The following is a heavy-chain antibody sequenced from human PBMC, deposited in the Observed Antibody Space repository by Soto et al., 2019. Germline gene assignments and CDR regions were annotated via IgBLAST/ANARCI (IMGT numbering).Heavy chain of an antibody. J-gene: IGHJ3*02. CDR3: AKAMGPYCGGDCPGPFDI. V-gene: IGHV3-9*01. CDR2: ISWNSGSI. D-gene: IGHD2-21*01. CDR1: GFTFDDYA. Sequence: GGSLRLSCAASGFTFDDYAMHWVRQAPGKGLEWVSGISWNSGSIGYADFVKGRFTISRDNAKNSLYLQMNSLRAEDTALYYCAKAMGPYCGGDCPGPFDIWGQGTMVTVSS.